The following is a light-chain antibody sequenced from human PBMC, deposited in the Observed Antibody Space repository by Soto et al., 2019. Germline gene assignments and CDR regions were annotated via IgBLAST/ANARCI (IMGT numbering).Light chain of an antibody. Sequence: QSALTQPASVSGSPGQSITISCTGTSSDVGSYNLVSWYQQHPGKAPKLMIYEGSKRPSGVFNRFSGSKSGNTASLTISGLQAEDEANYYCCSYAGSSTYVFGTGTKLTVL. J-gene: IGLJ1*01. V-gene: IGLV2-23*01. CDR3: CSYAGSSTYV. CDR2: EGS. CDR1: SSDVGSYNL.